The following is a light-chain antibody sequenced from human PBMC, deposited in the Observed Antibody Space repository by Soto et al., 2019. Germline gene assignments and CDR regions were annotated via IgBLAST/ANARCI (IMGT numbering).Light chain of an antibody. J-gene: IGKJ1*01. CDR2: DAS. V-gene: IGKV1-5*01. CDR3: QQYDSYSRT. Sequence: DIQMTQSPSTLSASVGDRVTITCRASQTISTWLAWYQQKPGKAPKLLIYDASSLQGGVPSRFSGSGSGTEFTLTISSLQPDDFATYYCQQYDSYSRTLGQGTKVDI. CDR1: QTISTW.